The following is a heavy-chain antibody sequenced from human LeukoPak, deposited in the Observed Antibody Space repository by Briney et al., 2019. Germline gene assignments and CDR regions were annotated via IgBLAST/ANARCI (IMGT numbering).Heavy chain of an antibody. D-gene: IGHD3-10*01. V-gene: IGHV3-48*01. J-gene: IGHJ4*02. CDR3: ARDRSPGNFDY. CDR2: ITFSSSTT. CDR1: GFTFSAFS. Sequence: GGPLRLSRAASGFTFSAFSMMWVPPAPGKGLEWVSYITFSSSTTYYADSVKGRFTISRDNVQNSLYLQMNSLRAEDTAVYYCARDRSPGNFDYWGQGTLVTVSS.